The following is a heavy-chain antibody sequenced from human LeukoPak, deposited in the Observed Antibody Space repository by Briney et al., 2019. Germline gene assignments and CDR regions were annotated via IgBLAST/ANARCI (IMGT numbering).Heavy chain of an antibody. CDR1: GFTFSSYG. CDR2: ISYDGSNK. J-gene: IGHJ4*02. V-gene: IGHV3-30*18. Sequence: GRSLRLSCAASGFTFSSYGMHWVRQAPGKGLEWVAVISYDGSNKYYADSVKGRFTISRDNSKNTLYLQMNSLRAEDTAVYYCAKDFRDIAAQVNFDYWGQGTLVTVSS. D-gene: IGHD6-6*01. CDR3: AKDFRDIAAQVNFDY.